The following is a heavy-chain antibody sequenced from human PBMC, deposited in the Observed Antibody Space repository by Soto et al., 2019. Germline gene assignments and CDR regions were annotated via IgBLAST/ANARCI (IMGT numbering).Heavy chain of an antibody. V-gene: IGHV1-2*04. CDR3: ARDDWSSIDAFDI. D-gene: IGHD2-21*01. CDR2: INPNSGGT. Sequence: GASVKVSCKASGYTFTGYYMHWVRQAPGQGLEWMGWINPNSGGTNYAQKFQGWVTMTRDTSISTAYMELSRLRSDDTAVYYCARDDWSSIDAFDIWGQGTMVTVSS. CDR1: GYTFTGYY. J-gene: IGHJ3*02.